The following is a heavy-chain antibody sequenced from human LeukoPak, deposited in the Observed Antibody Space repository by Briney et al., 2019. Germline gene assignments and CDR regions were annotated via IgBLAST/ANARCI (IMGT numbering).Heavy chain of an antibody. CDR1: GGSISNGSYY. J-gene: IGHJ6*03. CDR3: AREASSSWHYYYMDI. CDR2: LYTRGST. V-gene: IGHV4-61*02. Sequence: SQTLSLTRTVSGGSISNGSYYWTWIRQPAGKGLEWIGRLYTRGSTNYNPSLKSRVTISVDTSKNQFSLKLSSVTAADTAVYYCAREASSSWHYYYMDIWGKGTTVTVSS. D-gene: IGHD6-13*01.